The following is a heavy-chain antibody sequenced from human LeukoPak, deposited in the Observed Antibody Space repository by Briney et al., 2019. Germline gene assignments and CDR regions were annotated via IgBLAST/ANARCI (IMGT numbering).Heavy chain of an antibody. D-gene: IGHD3-22*01. J-gene: IGHJ6*02. CDR3: ATVTPTYYYDSSNYYGMDV. CDR2: INHSGST. CDR1: GGSFSGYY. V-gene: IGHV4-34*09. Sequence: EPSETLSLTCAVYGGSFSGYYWSWIRQPPGKGLEWIGEINHSGSTNYNPSLKSRVTISVDTSKNQFSLKLSSVTAADTAVYYCATVTPTYYYDSSNYYGMDVWGQGTTVTVSS.